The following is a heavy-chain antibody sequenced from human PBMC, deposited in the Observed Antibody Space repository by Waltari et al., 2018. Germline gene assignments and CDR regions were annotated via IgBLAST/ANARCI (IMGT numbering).Heavy chain of an antibody. J-gene: IGHJ3*02. D-gene: IGHD1-26*01. CDR2: VIPIYGTP. V-gene: IGHV1-69*12. CDR3: AKREIGYAFDI. Sequence: QVPLVQSGAVVKQPGAQVEVSCKASGGTFGTYAISWVRQAPGQGLEWMAGVIPIYGTPNYAPKFQGRVTVSADPSTSTAYLELRRLISEDTAVYYCAKREIGYAFDIWGHGTLVTVSS. CDR1: GGTFGTYA.